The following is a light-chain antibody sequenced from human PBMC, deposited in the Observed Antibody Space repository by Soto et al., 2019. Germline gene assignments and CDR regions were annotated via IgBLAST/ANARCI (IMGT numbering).Light chain of an antibody. CDR3: QQYNNWLT. V-gene: IGKV3-15*01. CDR2: RAS. CDR1: QSVSSN. Sequence: EIVMTQSPATLSVSPGERATLSCRASQSVSSNLAWYQQKPGQAPRLLIYRASTRATGIPARFSGSGSGTEFTLTISSLQSEDFAVYYCQQYNNWLTFGPGTKVDIK. J-gene: IGKJ3*01.